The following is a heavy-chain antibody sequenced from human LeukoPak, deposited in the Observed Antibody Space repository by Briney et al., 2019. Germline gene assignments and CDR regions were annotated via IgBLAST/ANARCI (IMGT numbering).Heavy chain of an antibody. CDR2: MNPNSGNT. D-gene: IGHD3-3*01. Sequence: GASVKVSCKASGYTFTSYDINWVRQATGQGLEWMGWMNPNSGNTGYAQKFQGRVTITADESTSTAYMELSSLRSEDTAVYYCARSRYYDFWSGYLGAPAAFDIWGQGTMVTVSS. V-gene: IGHV1-8*01. CDR3: ARSRYYDFWSGYLGAPAAFDI. CDR1: GYTFTSYD. J-gene: IGHJ3*02.